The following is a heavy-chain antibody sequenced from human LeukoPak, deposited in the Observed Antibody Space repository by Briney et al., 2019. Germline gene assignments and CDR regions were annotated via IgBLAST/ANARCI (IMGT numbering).Heavy chain of an antibody. Sequence: SETLSLTCTVSGGSISSFYWSWIRQSPGKGLEWLGYLSHSGSTSYNPSLKSRVTISEDTSKNQFSLKLTSVTTADTAVYYCARDLGYSYGPGYFDYWGQGTLVTVSS. J-gene: IGHJ4*02. V-gene: IGHV4-59*01. CDR1: GGSISSFY. CDR3: ARDLGYSYGPGYFDY. CDR2: LSHSGST. D-gene: IGHD5-18*01.